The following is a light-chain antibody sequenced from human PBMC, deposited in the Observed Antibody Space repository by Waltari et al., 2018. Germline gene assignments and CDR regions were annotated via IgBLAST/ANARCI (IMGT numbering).Light chain of an antibody. CDR3: QQYYDFPVT. V-gene: IGKV1-16*01. J-gene: IGKJ3*01. Sequence: DIQMTQSPSSLSPSVGDRVTITCRASRGVGNYLAWFQQQPGKAPKSLIYAASILQSGVPSRFSGSGSGTDFTLTISSLHPEDFATYFCQQYYDFPVTFGPGTKVEIK. CDR2: AAS. CDR1: RGVGNY.